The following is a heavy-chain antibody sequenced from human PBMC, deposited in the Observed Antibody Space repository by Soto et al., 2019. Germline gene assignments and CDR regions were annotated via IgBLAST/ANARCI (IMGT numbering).Heavy chain of an antibody. D-gene: IGHD6-19*01. CDR3: AKELAVASYYYGMDV. J-gene: IGHJ6*02. V-gene: IGHV3-23*01. Sequence: GGSLRLSCAASGFTFSSYAMSWVRQAPGKGLEWVSAISGSGGSTYYADSVKGRFTISRDNSKNTLDLQMNSLRAEDTAVYYCAKELAVASYYYGMDVWGQGTTVTVSS. CDR1: GFTFSSYA. CDR2: ISGSGGST.